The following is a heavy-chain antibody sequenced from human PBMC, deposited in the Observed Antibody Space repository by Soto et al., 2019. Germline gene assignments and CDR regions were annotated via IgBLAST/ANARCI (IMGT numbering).Heavy chain of an antibody. D-gene: IGHD3-3*01. Sequence: SETLSLTCTVSGGSISSYYWSWIRQPPGKGLEWIGYIYYSGSTNYNPSLKSRVTISVDTSKNQFSLKLSSVTAADTAVYYCARVHDFWSGYVYWGQGTLVTVSS. CDR2: IYYSGST. CDR1: GGSISSYY. J-gene: IGHJ4*02. V-gene: IGHV4-59*01. CDR3: ARVHDFWSGYVY.